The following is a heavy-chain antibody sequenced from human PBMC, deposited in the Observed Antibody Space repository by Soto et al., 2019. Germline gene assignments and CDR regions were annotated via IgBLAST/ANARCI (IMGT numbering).Heavy chain of an antibody. Sequence: QVHLVESGGGVVQPGRSLRLSCAGSGFTFRSYGMHWVRQAPGKGLEWGALISFDGNNEYYADSVKGRFTISRDNSKNTLYLQMNSLRPEDTAVYYCAKESSPPYCGGGSCYLGGWGYWGQGTLVTVSS. V-gene: IGHV3-30*18. CDR1: GFTFRSYG. D-gene: IGHD2-15*01. J-gene: IGHJ4*02. CDR2: ISFDGNNE. CDR3: AKESSPPYCGGGSCYLGGWGY.